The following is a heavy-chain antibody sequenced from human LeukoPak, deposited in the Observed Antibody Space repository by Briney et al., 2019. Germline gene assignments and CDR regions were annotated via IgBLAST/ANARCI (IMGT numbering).Heavy chain of an antibody. CDR1: GGSISSSSYY. J-gene: IGHJ4*02. D-gene: IGHD2-15*01. CDR2: IYTSGST. Sequence: PSETLSLTCTVSGGSISSSSYYWGWIRQPPGKGLEWIGRIYTSGSTNYNPSLKSRVTISVDTSKNQFSLKLSSVTAADTAVYYCARGQYCSGGSCYPYWGQGTLVTVSS. V-gene: IGHV4-39*07. CDR3: ARGQYCSGGSCYPY.